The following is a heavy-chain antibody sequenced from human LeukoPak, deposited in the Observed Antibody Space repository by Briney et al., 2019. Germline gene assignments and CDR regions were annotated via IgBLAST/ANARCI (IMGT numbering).Heavy chain of an antibody. J-gene: IGHJ4*02. CDR1: GGSVSSANYY. Sequence: SETLSLTCTVSGGSVSSANYYWSWIRQPPGRGLEWIGYVYNSGTTSYNPSLKNRVTISLDMSKNQFSLKLPSVTAADTAVYYCARDTYSGTYAGSGAGYWGLGTLVTVSS. CDR2: VYNSGTT. D-gene: IGHD1-26*01. V-gene: IGHV4-61*01. CDR3: ARDTYSGTYAGSGAGY.